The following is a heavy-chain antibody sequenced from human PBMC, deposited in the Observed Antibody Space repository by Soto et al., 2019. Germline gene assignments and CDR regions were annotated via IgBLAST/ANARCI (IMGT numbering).Heavy chain of an antibody. V-gene: IGHV1-69*18. CDR2: IFPMFGTA. CDR1: GGTFSDHA. Sequence: QVQLVQSGAEVKKPGSSVNVSCKASGGTFSDHAFSWVRQAPGQGIEWMGRIFPMFGTADYEQKFQGRLIITADDSTSTAYMKPSSLRSENTAVYYCARFNGLHLDYWGQGTLVRASS. J-gene: IGHJ4*02. CDR3: ARFNGLHLDY.